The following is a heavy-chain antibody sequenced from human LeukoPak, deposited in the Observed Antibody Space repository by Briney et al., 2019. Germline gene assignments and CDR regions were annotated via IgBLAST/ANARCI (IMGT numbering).Heavy chain of an antibody. CDR3: ARDRRYYDSSGYRYYFDY. V-gene: IGHV1-69*04. Sequence: LVKVSCTASGGTFSSYAISWVRQAPGQGLEWMGRIIPIFGIANYAQKFQGRVTITADKSTSTAYMELSSLRSEDTAVYYCARDRRYYDSSGYRYYFDYWGQGTLVTVSS. CDR2: IIPIFGIA. J-gene: IGHJ4*02. CDR1: GGTFSSYA. D-gene: IGHD3-22*01.